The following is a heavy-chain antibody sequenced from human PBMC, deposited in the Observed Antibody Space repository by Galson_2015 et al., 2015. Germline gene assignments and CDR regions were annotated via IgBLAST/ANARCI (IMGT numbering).Heavy chain of an antibody. V-gene: IGHV3-43*01. CDR1: GFTFEDYS. CDR3: AKEKLGTSWVSFDI. CDR2: IDKRGEKV. Sequence: SLRLSCAASGFTFEDYSLHWVRQAPGRGLEWVSLIDKRGEKVFYGDSVKGRFAISRDNRRRSLCLQMNSLRADDSALYYCAKEKLGTSWVSFDIWGQGTMVTVSS. J-gene: IGHJ3*02. D-gene: IGHD3-16*01.